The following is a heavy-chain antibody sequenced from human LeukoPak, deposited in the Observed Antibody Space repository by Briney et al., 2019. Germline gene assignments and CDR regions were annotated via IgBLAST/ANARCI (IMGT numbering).Heavy chain of an antibody. CDR3: AIAARRAFDY. CDR2: IFHSGIT. V-gene: IGHV4-38-2*02. Sequence: PSETLSLTCTVSGYSINSGYYWGWIRQPPGKGLEWIGSIFHSGITYYNPSLKSRVTISVDTSKNQFSLKLSSVTAADTAVYYCAIAARRAFDYWGQGTLVTVSS. D-gene: IGHD6-6*01. CDR1: GYSINSGYY. J-gene: IGHJ4*02.